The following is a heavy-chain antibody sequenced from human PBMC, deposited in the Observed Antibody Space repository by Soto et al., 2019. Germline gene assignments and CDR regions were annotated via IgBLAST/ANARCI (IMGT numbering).Heavy chain of an antibody. V-gene: IGHV4-59*01. Sequence: SETLSLTFTDADSSISSYYWSWIRQPPGKGLEWIGYIYYSGSTNYNPSLKSRVTISVDTSKNQFSLKLSSVTAADTAVYYCARDYNDFSSGPGPSYGMDVWGQGTTVTVSS. CDR1: DSSISSYY. CDR2: IYYSGST. CDR3: ARDYNDFSSGPGPSYGMDV. J-gene: IGHJ6*02. D-gene: IGHD3-3*01.